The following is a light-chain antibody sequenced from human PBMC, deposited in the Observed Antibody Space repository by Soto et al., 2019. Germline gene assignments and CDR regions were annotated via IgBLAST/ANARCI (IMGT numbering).Light chain of an antibody. Sequence: DIPMTQSPSTVSASVGDRITITCRASQSINTWLAWYRQRPGEAPQLLIYDGSTLAMGVPSRFSGSGSGTDCTLSISRLQPDDFATFYRQRYQTYSRTFGHGTKVEVK. CDR2: DGS. V-gene: IGKV1-5*01. J-gene: IGKJ1*01. CDR1: QSINTW. CDR3: QRYQTYSRT.